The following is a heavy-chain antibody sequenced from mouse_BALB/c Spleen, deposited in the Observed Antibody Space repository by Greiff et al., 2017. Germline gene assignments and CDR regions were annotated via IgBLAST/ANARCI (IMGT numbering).Heavy chain of an antibody. J-gene: IGHJ2*01. Sequence: VQLVESGPGLVAPSQSLSITCTVSGFSLTSYDISWIRQPPGKGLEWLGVIWTGGGTNYNSAFMSRLSISKDNSKSQVFLKMNSLQTDDTAIYYCVRDFSLDYWGQGTTLTVSS. CDR2: IWTGGGT. CDR3: VRDFSLDY. V-gene: IGHV2-9-2*01. CDR1: GFSLTSYD.